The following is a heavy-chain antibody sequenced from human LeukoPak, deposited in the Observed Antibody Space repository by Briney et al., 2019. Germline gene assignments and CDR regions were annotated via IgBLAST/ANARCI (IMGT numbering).Heavy chain of an antibody. CDR1: GITISSSW. V-gene: IGHV3-7*01. CDR3: ARGEVPLDS. CDR2: IREDGYET. Sequence: GGSLRLSCIASGITISSSWMSWIRQAPGKGLEWVANIREDGYETYYVDSVRGRFTISRDNAKSSLFLQMNSLRTEDTAVYFCARGEVPLDSWGQGTLVTVSS. J-gene: IGHJ4*02.